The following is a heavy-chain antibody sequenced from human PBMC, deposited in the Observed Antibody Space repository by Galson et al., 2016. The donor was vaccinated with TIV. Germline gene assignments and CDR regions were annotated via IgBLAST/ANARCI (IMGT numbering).Heavy chain of an antibody. D-gene: IGHD3-10*01. CDR3: AKNRYDSGTYYFDS. J-gene: IGHJ4*02. CDR1: GFTFRSFA. Sequence: SLRLSCAASGFTFRSFAMTWVRQAPGKGLAWVATISRSPGATYYADSVKGRFTVSRGDSKDALYLQMNSPLVEDMAVYYCAKNRYDSGTYYFDSWGQGTLVTVSS. V-gene: IGHV3-23*01. CDR2: ISRSPGAT.